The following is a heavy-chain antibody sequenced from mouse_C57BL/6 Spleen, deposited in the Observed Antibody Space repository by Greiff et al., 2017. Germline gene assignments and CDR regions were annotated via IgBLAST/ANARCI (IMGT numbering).Heavy chain of an antibody. D-gene: IGHD2-3*01. Sequence: VKLMESGPELVKPGASVKISCKASGYAFSSSWMNWVKQRPGKGLEWIGRIYPGDGDTNYNGKFKGKATLTADKSSSTAYMQRSSLTSEDSAVYFCASYDGYPYLDYWGQGTTLTVSS. CDR1: GYAFSSSW. CDR3: ASYDGYPYLDY. CDR2: IYPGDGDT. J-gene: IGHJ2*01. V-gene: IGHV1-82*01.